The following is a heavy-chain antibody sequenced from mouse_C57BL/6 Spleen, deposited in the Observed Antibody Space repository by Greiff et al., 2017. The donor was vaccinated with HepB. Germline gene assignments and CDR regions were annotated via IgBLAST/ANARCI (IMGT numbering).Heavy chain of an antibody. Sequence: QVQLQQPGTELVKPGASVKLSCKASGYTFTSYWMNWVKQRPGKGLEWIGQIYPGDGDTNYNGKFKGKATLTADKSSSTAYMQLSSLTSEDSAVYFCANQLFYAMDYWGQGTSVTVSS. CDR1: GYTFTSYW. CDR2: IYPGDGDT. D-gene: IGHD4-1*02. CDR3: ANQLFYAMDY. J-gene: IGHJ4*01. V-gene: IGHV1-80*01.